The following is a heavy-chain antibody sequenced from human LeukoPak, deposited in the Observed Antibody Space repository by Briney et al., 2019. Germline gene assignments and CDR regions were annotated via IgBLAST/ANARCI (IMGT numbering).Heavy chain of an antibody. D-gene: IGHD5-12*01. CDR2: IWYDGSNK. CDR1: GFTFSSYG. V-gene: IGHV3-33*01. J-gene: IGHJ4*02. CDR3: ARDVGRYSGYADY. Sequence: PGGSLRLSCAASGFTFSSYGMHWVRQAPGKGLEWVAVIWYDGSNKYYADSVKGRFTISRDNSKNTLCLQMNSLRAEDTAVYYCARDVGRYSGYADYWGQGTLVTVSS.